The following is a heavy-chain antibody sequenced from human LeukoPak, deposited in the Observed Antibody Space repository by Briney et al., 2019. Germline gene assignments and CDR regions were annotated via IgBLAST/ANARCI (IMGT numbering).Heavy chain of an antibody. J-gene: IGHJ4*02. CDR1: GFTFSNYA. CDR3: AKGSHYGDLLFEY. Sequence: GGSLRPSCAASGFTFSNYAMSWVRQAPEKGLEWVSALSGSADRTYYADSVKGRFTISRDNSKNTVYLQMNSLRAEDTAVYYCAKGSHYGDLLFEYWGQGTLVTVSS. D-gene: IGHD4-17*01. V-gene: IGHV3-23*01. CDR2: LSGSADRT.